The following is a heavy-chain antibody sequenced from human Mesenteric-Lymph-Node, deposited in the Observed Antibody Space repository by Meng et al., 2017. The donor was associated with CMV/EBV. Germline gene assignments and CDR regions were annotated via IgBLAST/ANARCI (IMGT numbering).Heavy chain of an antibody. V-gene: IGHV3-23*01. CDR3: AKDDGGGWFTGYFDY. D-gene: IGHD6-19*01. Sequence: GGSLRLSCEASGFTFSTYAMSWVRQAPGKGLEWVSAIGGSGGSTYYADSVKGRFTISRDNSKNTLYLQLNSLRAEDTAVFYCAKDDGGGWFTGYFDYWGRGTLVTVSS. CDR2: IGGSGGST. CDR1: GFTFSTYA. J-gene: IGHJ4*02.